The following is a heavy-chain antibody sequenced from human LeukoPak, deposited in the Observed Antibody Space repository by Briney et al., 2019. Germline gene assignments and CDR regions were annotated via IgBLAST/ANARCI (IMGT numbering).Heavy chain of an antibody. CDR3: AKHHCSSISCHGRSSGDFDY. V-gene: IGHV3-30*18. CDR1: GFTFSSYG. J-gene: IGHJ4*02. D-gene: IGHD2-2*01. CDR2: TSYDGSNK. Sequence: GGSLRLSCAASGFTFSSYGMHWVRQAPGKGLEWVAVTSYDGSNKYYADSLKGRFTISRDNSKNTLYLQMNSLRAEDTVVYYCAKHHCSSISCHGRSSGDFDYWGQGTLVTVSS.